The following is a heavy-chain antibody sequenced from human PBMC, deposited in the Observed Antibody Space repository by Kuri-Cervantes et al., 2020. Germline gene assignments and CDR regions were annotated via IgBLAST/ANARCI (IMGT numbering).Heavy chain of an antibody. CDR3: AREFGVATVTTFVDY. Sequence: GGSLRLSCVASGFAFRDYYMSWIRQAQGKGLEWVSYISSSGTTTYYADSVKGRFTISRDNANNSLYLQMNSLRAEDTAVYYCAREFGVATVTTFVDYWGQGTLVTVSS. CDR2: ISSSGTTT. CDR1: GFAFRDYY. D-gene: IGHD4-17*01. J-gene: IGHJ4*02. V-gene: IGHV3-11*01.